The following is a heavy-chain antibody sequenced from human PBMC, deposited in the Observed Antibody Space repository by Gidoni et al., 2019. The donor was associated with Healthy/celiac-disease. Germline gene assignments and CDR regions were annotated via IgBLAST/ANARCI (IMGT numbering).Heavy chain of an antibody. D-gene: IGHD6-19*01. CDR2: IYYSGST. CDR3: AMCTESAVAGSYYYYGMDV. J-gene: IGHJ6*02. CDR1: RGPISSGGYY. Sequence: QVQLQDSGPGLVKPSQTPSLTCTFTRGPISSGGYYWRWMRQHPGKGLEWIGYIYYSGSTYYNPSLKSRVTISVDTSKNQFSLRLSSVPAADTAVYYCAMCTESAVAGSYYYYGMDVWGQGTTVTVSS. V-gene: IGHV4-31*03.